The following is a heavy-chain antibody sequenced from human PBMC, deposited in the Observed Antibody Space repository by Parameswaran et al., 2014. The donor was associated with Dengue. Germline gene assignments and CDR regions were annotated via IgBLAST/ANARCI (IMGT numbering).Heavy chain of an antibody. V-gene: IGHV4-30-2*01. CDR2: IYHSGST. CDR3: ARGGLLYYYYYMDV. Sequence: RWIRQPPGKGLEWIGYIYHSGSTYYNPSLKSRVTISVDRSKNQFSLKLNSVTAADTAVYYCARGGLLYYYYYMDVWGKGTTVTVSS. D-gene: IGHD3-10*01. J-gene: IGHJ6*03.